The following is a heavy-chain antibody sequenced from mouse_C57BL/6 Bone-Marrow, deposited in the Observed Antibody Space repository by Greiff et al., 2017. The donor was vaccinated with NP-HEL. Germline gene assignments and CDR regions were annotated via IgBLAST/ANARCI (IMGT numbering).Heavy chain of an antibody. CDR1: GFTFSSYG. D-gene: IGHD1-1*01. V-gene: IGHV5-6*02. CDR2: ISSGGSYT. J-gene: IGHJ1*03. Sequence: EVKLVESGGDLVKPGGSLKLSCAASGFTFSSYGMSWVRQTPDKRLEWVATISSGGSYTYYPASVKGRFTISRDNAKNTLYLQMSSLKSEDTAMYYCAITTVKDFDVWGTGTTVTVSS. CDR3: AITTVKDFDV.